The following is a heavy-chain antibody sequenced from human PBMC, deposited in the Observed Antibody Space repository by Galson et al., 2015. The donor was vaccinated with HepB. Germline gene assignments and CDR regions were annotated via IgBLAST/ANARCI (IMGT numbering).Heavy chain of an antibody. D-gene: IGHD6-6*01. Sequence: SLRLSCAASGFTFSSYGMHWVRQAPGKGLEWVAVIWYDGSNKYYADSVKGRFTIYRDNSKNTLYLQMNSLRAEDTAVYYCARDASSIAARSGLFDYWGQGTLVTVSS. CDR1: GFTFSSYG. CDR3: ARDASSIAARSGLFDY. CDR2: IWYDGSNK. J-gene: IGHJ4*02. V-gene: IGHV3-30*19.